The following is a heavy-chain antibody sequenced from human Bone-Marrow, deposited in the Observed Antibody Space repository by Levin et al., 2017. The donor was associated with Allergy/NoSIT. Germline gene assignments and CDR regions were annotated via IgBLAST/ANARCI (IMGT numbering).Heavy chain of an antibody. Sequence: ASVKVSCKASGGTFNRYIISWVRQAPGQGLEWMGGIIPIYNTAKYAQKFQGRVTIIAEDSTGTGYMELSSLTSEDTAVYYCARDGRGYCSGDNCLDAFAIWGQGTMVIVSS. CDR1: GGTFNRYI. J-gene: IGHJ3*02. CDR2: IIPIYNTA. D-gene: IGHD2-15*01. V-gene: IGHV1-69*13. CDR3: ARDGRGYCSGDNCLDAFAI.